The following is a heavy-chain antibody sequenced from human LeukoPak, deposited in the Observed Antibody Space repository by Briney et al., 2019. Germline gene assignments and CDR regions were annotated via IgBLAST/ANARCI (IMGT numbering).Heavy chain of an antibody. CDR3: ARRGCNGGSCYAC. CDR1: GYSFSNDW. D-gene: IGHD2-15*01. Sequence: GESLKISCKGSGYSFSNDWIGWVRQMPGKGLEWMGIIYPGDSDTRYSPSFQGQVTISADKSISTAYLQWSSLGASDTAVYYCARRGCNGGSCYACWGQGTLVTVSS. J-gene: IGHJ4*02. CDR2: IYPGDSDT. V-gene: IGHV5-51*01.